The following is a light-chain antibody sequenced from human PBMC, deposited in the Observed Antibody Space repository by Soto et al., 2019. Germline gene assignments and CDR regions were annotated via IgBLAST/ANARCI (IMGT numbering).Light chain of an antibody. V-gene: IGKV1-5*01. CDR3: QQYNTYST. J-gene: IGKJ1*01. Sequence: DIQMTQSPSTLSGSVGDRVTITCRASQSIRSWLAWYQHKPGKAPKLLIYDASSFESGVPSRFSGSGSGKEFTLTISSLHPDDFATYYCQQYNTYSTFGQGTTGDIK. CDR1: QSIRSW. CDR2: DAS.